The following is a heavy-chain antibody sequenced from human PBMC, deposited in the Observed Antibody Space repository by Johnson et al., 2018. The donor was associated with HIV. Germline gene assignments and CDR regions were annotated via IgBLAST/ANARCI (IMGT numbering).Heavy chain of an antibody. CDR2: ISYDGSNK. CDR3: ARDTAEVIIIHVAFAL. J-gene: IGHJ3*01. D-gene: IGHD3-3*01. CDR1: GFTFSSYA. V-gene: IGHV3-30-3*01. Sequence: QVLLVESGGGVVQPGRSLRLSCAASGFTFSSYAMHWVRQAPGKGLEWVAVISYDGSNKYYADSVKGRFTISRDNSKNTLYLQMNSLRADDTAVYYCARDTAEVIIIHVAFALWGQGTMVAVSS.